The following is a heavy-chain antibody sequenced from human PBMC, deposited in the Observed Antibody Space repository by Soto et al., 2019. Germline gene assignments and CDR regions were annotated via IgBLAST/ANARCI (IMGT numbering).Heavy chain of an antibody. D-gene: IGHD3-16*01. CDR3: AKDTLLGYNWFDP. Sequence: EVQLLESGGGLVQPGGSLRLSCAASGFTFSSYAMSWVRQAPGKGLEWVSAISGSGGSTYYADSVKGRFTISRDNSKNTLYLQMHSLSAEDTAVYYCAKDTLLGYNWFDPWGQGTLVTVSS. V-gene: IGHV3-23*01. CDR2: ISGSGGST. J-gene: IGHJ5*02. CDR1: GFTFSSYA.